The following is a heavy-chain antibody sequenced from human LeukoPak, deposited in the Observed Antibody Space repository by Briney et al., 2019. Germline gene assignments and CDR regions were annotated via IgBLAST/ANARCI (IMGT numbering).Heavy chain of an antibody. CDR1: GFTFSSYA. J-gene: IGHJ4*01. V-gene: IGHV3-23*01. D-gene: IGHD1-26*01. CDR3: AKGGSYHYFVY. Sequence: GGSLRLSCAASGFTFSSYAMSWVRQAPGQGREWVSAISGRGGSTYYADSVKGRFTISRDNSKNTLYLQMNSLRAEDTAVYYCAKGGSYHYFVYSGHRTLVTLSS. CDR2: ISGRGGST.